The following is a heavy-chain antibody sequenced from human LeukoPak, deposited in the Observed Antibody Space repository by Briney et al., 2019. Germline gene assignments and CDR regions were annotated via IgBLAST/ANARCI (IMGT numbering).Heavy chain of an antibody. CDR2: IWYDGSNK. V-gene: IGHV3-33*01. CDR3: ARRCNYGSGSNIRDAFVF. Sequence: GGSLRLSCAASGFTFSRDGMNWVRQAPGKGLEWVAVIWYDGSNKNYAASVTGRFTISRDNPRNTLYLEMDSLRVEAPAVHFCARRCNYGSGSNIRDAFVFWGQGTMVTVSS. J-gene: IGHJ3*01. CDR1: GFTFSRDG. D-gene: IGHD3-10*01.